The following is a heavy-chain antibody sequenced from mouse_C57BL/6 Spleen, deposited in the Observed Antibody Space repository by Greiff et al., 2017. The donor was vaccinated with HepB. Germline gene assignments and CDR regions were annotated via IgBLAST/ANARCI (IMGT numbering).Heavy chain of an antibody. J-gene: IGHJ1*03. V-gene: IGHV1-80*01. CDR3: ARPITTVVYWYFDV. Sequence: QVQLQQSGAELVKPGASVKISCKASGYAFSSHWMNWVKQRPGKGLEWIGQIYPGDGDTNYNGKFKGKATLTVDKSSSTAYMQLSSLNSEDSAVYFCARPITTVVYWYFDVWGTGTTVTVSS. CDR2: IYPGDGDT. CDR1: GYAFSSHW. D-gene: IGHD1-1*01.